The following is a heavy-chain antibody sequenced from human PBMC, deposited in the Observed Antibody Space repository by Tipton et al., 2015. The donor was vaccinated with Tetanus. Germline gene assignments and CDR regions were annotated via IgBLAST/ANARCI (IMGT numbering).Heavy chain of an antibody. V-gene: IGHV4-4*07. Sequence: TLSLTCTVSRGPISSYYWSWIRQPAGKGLEWVGHISNGNTDYSTSLKSRVTLSVDLSKNQFSLQLRAVTAADTAVYYCARALKQLVRVGDYWGQGTLVTVSS. CDR1: RGPISSYY. J-gene: IGHJ4*02. CDR3: ARALKQLVRVGDY. D-gene: IGHD6-6*01. CDR2: ISNGNT.